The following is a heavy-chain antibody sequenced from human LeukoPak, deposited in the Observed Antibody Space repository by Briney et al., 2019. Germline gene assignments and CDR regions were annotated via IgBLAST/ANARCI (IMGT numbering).Heavy chain of an antibody. J-gene: IGHJ4*02. Sequence: SETLSLTCTVSGGSISSSSYYWGWIRQPPGKGLEWIGYIYYSGSTNYNPSLKSRVTISVDTSKNQFSLKLSSVTAADTAVYYCARDGDSSGWTRSDYWGQGTLVTVSS. V-gene: IGHV4-61*05. CDR1: GGSISSSSYY. CDR3: ARDGDSSGWTRSDY. CDR2: IYYSGST. D-gene: IGHD6-19*01.